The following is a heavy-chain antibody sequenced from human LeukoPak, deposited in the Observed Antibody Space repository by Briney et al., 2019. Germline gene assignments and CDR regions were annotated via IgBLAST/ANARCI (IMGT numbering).Heavy chain of an antibody. Sequence: PGGPLRFSCGAFGITFTSYSMNWFPRSPGKALEGVSSIISSSSFIYYADSVKGRFTISRDNAKNSLYLQMNSLRDGDTAVYYCARVTLDYGDYELGYWGQGTLVTVSS. D-gene: IGHD4-17*01. J-gene: IGHJ4*02. CDR2: IISSSSFI. V-gene: IGHV3-21*01. CDR3: ARVTLDYGDYELGY. CDR1: GITFTSYS.